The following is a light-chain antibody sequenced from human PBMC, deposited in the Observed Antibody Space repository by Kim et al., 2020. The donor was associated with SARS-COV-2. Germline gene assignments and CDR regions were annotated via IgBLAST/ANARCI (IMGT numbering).Light chain of an antibody. CDR3: QKYNFAPLT. CDR2: SAS. Sequence: DTQMTQSPSSLSASVGDRVTISCRASQGIGDRLAWYQQTPGKVPKLLIYSASTLQSGVPSRFSGSGSGTDFTLTISSLQPEDAASYYCQKYNFAPLTFGGGTKVDIK. J-gene: IGKJ4*01. V-gene: IGKV1-27*01. CDR1: QGIGDR.